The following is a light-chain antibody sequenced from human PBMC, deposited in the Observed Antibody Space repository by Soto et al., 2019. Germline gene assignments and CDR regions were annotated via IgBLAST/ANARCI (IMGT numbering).Light chain of an antibody. CDR3: HQYYDWPPP. Sequence: TQSPATLSVSPGERATLSCRASQSISSSLAWYQQKPGQAPRLLIHGASTRATSNPGRFSGSGSGAEFTLTISSLQSEDFALYYCHQYYDWPPPLGQATKVDIK. CDR1: QSISSS. V-gene: IGKV3-15*01. J-gene: IGKJ1*01. CDR2: GAS.